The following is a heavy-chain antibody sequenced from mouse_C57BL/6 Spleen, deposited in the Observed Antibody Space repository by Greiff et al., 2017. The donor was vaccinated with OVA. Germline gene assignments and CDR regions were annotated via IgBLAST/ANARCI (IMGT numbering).Heavy chain of an antibody. CDR2: INPNNGGT. Sequence: EVKLVESGPELVKPGASVKMSCKASGYTFTDYNMHWVKQSHGKSLEWIGYINPNNGGTSYNQKFKGKATLTVNKSSSTAYMELRSLTSEDSAVYYCARDYGSSWGFAYWGQGTLVTVSA. CDR1: GYTFTDYN. CDR3: ARDYGSSWGFAY. D-gene: IGHD1-1*01. V-gene: IGHV1-22*01. J-gene: IGHJ3*01.